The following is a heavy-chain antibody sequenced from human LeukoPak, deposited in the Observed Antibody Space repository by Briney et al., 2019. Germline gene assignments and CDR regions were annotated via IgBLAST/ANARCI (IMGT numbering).Heavy chain of an antibody. CDR1: GFTFSSYA. CDR2: ISGSGGST. Sequence: PGGSLRLSCAASGFTFSSYAMSWVRQAPGKGLEWVSAISGSGGSTYYADSVKGRFTISRDNSKNTLYLQMNSLRAEDTAVYYCAKGGKLTTTWTVVVPAAVFDYWGQGTLVTVSS. CDR3: AKGGKLTTTWTVVVPAAVFDY. D-gene: IGHD2-2*01. J-gene: IGHJ4*02. V-gene: IGHV3-23*01.